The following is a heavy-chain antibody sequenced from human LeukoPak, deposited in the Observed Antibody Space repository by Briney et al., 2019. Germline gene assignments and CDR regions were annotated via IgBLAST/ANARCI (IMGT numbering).Heavy chain of an antibody. CDR2: IKSKPDGGTT. CDR1: GFTFSNAW. J-gene: IGHJ6*02. Sequence: GGSLRLSCAASGFTFSNAWMSWVRQAPGKGLEWVGRIKSKPDGGTTDYAAPVKGRFTISRDDSKTTLYLQMNSLKTEDTAVYYCTTDRPTAAAGPYYYYGMDVWGQGTTVTVSS. D-gene: IGHD6-13*01. V-gene: IGHV3-15*01. CDR3: TTDRPTAAAGPYYYYGMDV.